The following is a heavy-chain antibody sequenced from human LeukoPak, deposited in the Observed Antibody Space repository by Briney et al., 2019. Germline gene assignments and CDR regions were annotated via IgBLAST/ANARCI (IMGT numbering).Heavy chain of an antibody. CDR3: ARGGYDYGDYGSYYSMDV. V-gene: IGHV1-2*02. Sequence: ASVKVSCKASGYTFSDYNMHWVRQSPGQRLEWILWINPNTGGTNFAQKFQGRVTMTRDTSSNTDYMELSDLRSDDTAVYYCARGGYDYGDYGSYYSMDVWGQGTTVTDSS. J-gene: IGHJ6*02. CDR2: INPNTGGT. D-gene: IGHD4-17*01. CDR1: GYTFSDYN.